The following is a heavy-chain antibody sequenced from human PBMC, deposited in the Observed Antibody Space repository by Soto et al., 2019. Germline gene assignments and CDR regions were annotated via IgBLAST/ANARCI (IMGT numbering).Heavy chain of an antibody. V-gene: IGHV3-11*01. J-gene: IGHJ6*02. D-gene: IGHD2-2*01. CDR3: ARDQLLSFFYYYGMDV. CDR1: GFTFSDYY. Sequence: QVQLVESGGGLVKPGGSLRLSCAASGFTFSDYYMSWIRQAPGKGLEWVSYISSSGRTIYYADSVKGRFTISRDNAKNSLYLQMNSLRAEDTAVYYGARDQLLSFFYYYGMDVWGQGTTVTVSS. CDR2: ISSSGRTI.